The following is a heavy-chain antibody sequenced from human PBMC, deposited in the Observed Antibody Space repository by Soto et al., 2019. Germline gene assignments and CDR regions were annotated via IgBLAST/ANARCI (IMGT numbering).Heavy chain of an antibody. CDR2: ISGSGGST. Sequence: GSLRLSCAASGFTFSSYAMSWVRQAPGKGLEWVSAISGSGGSTYYADSVKGRFTISRDNSKNTLYLQMNSLRAEDTAVYYCAKTPGQQLVSYYFDYWGQGTLVTVSS. CDR3: AKTPGQQLVSYYFDY. D-gene: IGHD6-13*01. CDR1: GFTFSSYA. J-gene: IGHJ4*02. V-gene: IGHV3-23*01.